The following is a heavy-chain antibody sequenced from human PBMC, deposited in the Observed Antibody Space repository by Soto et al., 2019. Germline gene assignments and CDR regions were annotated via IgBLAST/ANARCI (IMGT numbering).Heavy chain of an antibody. CDR3: VSPEGYYDSSGYTLDY. CDR2: MFYSGNT. J-gene: IGHJ4*02. V-gene: IGHV4-39*01. Sequence: SETLSLTCTVSGDSISSSTYYWGWIRQPPGKGLEWIGSMFYSGNTYYNPSLKSRVTLSIDTSKNQFSLKLNSVTAADTAVYYCVSPEGYYDSSGYTLDYWGQGTLVNVS. CDR1: GDSISSSTYY. D-gene: IGHD3-22*01.